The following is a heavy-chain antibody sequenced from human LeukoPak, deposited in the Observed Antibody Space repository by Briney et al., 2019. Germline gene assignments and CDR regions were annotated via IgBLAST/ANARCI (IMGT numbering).Heavy chain of an antibody. CDR3: GSSHYLRY. CDR2: INHSGST. D-gene: IGHD3-10*01. J-gene: IGHJ4*02. CDR1: GGSFSGYY. V-gene: IGHV4-34*01. Sequence: SETLSLTCAVYGGSFSGYYWSWIRQPPGKGLEWIEEINHSGSTNYNPSLKSRVTISVDTSKNQFSLKLSSVPAADTAVYYCGSSHYLRYWGQGTLVTVSS.